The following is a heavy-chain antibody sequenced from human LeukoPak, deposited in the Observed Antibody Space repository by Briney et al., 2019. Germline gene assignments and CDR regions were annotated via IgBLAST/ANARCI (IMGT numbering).Heavy chain of an antibody. D-gene: IGHD1-26*01. CDR2: IHHSGST. CDR3: AREFVQGSSLPYFDY. CDR1: GGSISSSHW. J-gene: IGHJ4*02. Sequence: PSEALSLTCTVSGGSISSSHWWGWVRQPPGKVLEWVGEIHHSGSTNSNPSLKSRVTISVDKSKNQFSLRLNSVTAADTAVYYCAREFVQGSSLPYFDYWGQGTLVTVSS. V-gene: IGHV4-4*02.